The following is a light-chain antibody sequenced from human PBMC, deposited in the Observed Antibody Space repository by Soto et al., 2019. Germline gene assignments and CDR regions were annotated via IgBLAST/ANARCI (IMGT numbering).Light chain of an antibody. CDR3: QQYNTWLYT. CDR1: QSVSSN. CDR2: GAS. J-gene: IGKJ2*01. V-gene: IGKV3-15*01. Sequence: EIVMTQSPATLSVSPGERATLSCRASQSVSSNLAWYQQKPGQAPRLLIYGASTRATGIPARFSGSGSGTEFTLTISSLQSEDFAVYDCQQYNTWLYTFGQGTKLEIK.